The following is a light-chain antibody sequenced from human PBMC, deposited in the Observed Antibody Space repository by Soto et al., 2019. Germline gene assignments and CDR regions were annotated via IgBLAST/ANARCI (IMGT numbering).Light chain of an antibody. CDR1: QGIRND. CDR3: LQDYNYPWT. V-gene: IGKV1-6*01. Sequence: AIQMTQSPSSLSASVGDRVTITCRARQGIRNDLGWYQQKPGKAPKLLIYAASSLQSGVTSRFSGSGSGTDFTLTISSLQPEDFATAYGLQDYNYPWTFGQGTKVEIK. CDR2: AAS. J-gene: IGKJ1*01.